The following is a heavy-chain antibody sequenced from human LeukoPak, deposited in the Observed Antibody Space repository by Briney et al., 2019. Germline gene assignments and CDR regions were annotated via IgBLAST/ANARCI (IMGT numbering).Heavy chain of an antibody. J-gene: IGHJ4*02. Sequence: GGSLRLSCAASGFTFSSYEMNWVRQAPGKGLEWVSYINGSGTPIYYADSVEGRFTISRDNAKKSLYLQMNSLRAEDTAVYYCAPGDCSGSSCLDWGQGTLVTVSS. CDR3: APGDCSGSSCLD. D-gene: IGHD2-15*01. CDR1: GFTFSSYE. CDR2: INGSGTPI. V-gene: IGHV3-48*03.